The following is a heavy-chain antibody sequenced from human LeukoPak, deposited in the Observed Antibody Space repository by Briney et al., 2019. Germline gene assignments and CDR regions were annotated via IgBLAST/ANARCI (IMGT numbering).Heavy chain of an antibody. J-gene: IGHJ4*02. CDR2: IYTSGST. Sequence: SETLSLTCTVSGGSISSYYWSWIRQPAGKGLEWIGRIYTSGSTNYNPSLKSRVTMSVDTSKNQFSLKLNSVTAADTAVYYCARDLMGIAYRGAFYYWGQGTMVTVSS. D-gene: IGHD6-13*01. V-gene: IGHV4-4*07. CDR1: GGSISSYY. CDR3: ARDLMGIAYRGAFYY.